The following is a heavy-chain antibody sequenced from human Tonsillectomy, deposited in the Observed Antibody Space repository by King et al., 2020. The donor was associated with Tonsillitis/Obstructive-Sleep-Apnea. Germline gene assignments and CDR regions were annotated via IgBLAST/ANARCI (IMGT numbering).Heavy chain of an antibody. J-gene: IGHJ6*02. Sequence: QLVQSGAEVKKPGESLRISCKGSGYSFTSYWISWVRQMPGKGLEWMGRIDPTDSYINYSPSFQGHVTISADKSISAAYLQWSSLKASDTAIYYCARQPVANSYYGMDVWGQGTTVTVSS. CDR1: GYSFTSYW. V-gene: IGHV5-10-1*03. CDR2: IDPTDSYI. CDR3: ARQPVANSYYGMDV. D-gene: IGHD2-15*01.